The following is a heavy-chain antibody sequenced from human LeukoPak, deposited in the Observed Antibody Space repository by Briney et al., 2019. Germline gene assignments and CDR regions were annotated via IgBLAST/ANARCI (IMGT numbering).Heavy chain of an antibody. CDR3: ARDRASTIWFGYCGMDV. V-gene: IGHV1-69*04. CDR2: IIPILGIA. CDR1: GGTFSSYA. D-gene: IGHD3-10*01. Sequence: SVKVSCKASGGTFSSYAISWVRQAPGQGLEWMGRIIPILGIANYAQKFQGRVTITADKSTSTAYMELSSLRSEDTAVYYCARDRASTIWFGYCGMDVWGQGTTVTVSS. J-gene: IGHJ6*02.